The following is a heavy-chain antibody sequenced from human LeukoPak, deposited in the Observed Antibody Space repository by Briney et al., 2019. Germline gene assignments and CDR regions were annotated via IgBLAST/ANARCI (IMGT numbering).Heavy chain of an antibody. J-gene: IGHJ6*03. Sequence: GGSLRLFCAASGFSFSSYAMSWVRQAPGKGLEWVSAISRSGGSTNYADSVKGRFTISRDNSKNTLYLQMNSLRAEDTAVYYCAKSAYVLYYYMDVWGKGTTVTVSS. CDR1: GFSFSSYA. CDR3: AKSAYVLYYYMDV. CDR2: ISRSGGST. V-gene: IGHV3-23*01. D-gene: IGHD3-16*01.